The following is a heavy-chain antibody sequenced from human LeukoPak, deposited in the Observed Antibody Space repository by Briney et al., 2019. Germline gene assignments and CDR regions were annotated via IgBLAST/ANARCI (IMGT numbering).Heavy chain of an antibody. CDR1: GFTFSSYG. CDR3: ARVEEGYGSGRRENYYYYYMDV. CDR2: TSGSGRTV. Sequence: GGSLRLSCVASGFTFSSYGMNWVRQAPGKGLEWVSTTSGSGRTVNYAYSVKGRFTISRDNSMNTLYLQMNSLRVEDTAVYYCARVEEGYGSGRRENYYYYYMDVWGKGTTVTISS. J-gene: IGHJ6*03. D-gene: IGHD3-10*01. V-gene: IGHV3-23*01.